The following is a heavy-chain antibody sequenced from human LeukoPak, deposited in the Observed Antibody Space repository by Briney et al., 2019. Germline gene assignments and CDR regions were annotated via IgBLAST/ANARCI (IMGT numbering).Heavy chain of an antibody. J-gene: IGHJ4*02. CDR2: INPSGGST. CDR1: GYTFTSYY. CDR3: ARGPYYYYDTPFPFSN. V-gene: IGHV1-46*01. D-gene: IGHD3-22*01. Sequence: ASVKVSCKASGYTFTSYYIHWVRQAPGQGLEWMGLINPSGGSTNYAQKFQGRVTMTRDTSTSTVYMELSSLRSEDTAVYYCARGPYYYYDTPFPFSNWGQGTLVTVSS.